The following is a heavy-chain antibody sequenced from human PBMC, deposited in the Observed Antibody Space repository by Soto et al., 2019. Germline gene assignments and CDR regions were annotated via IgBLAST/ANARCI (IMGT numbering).Heavy chain of an antibody. CDR3: ARDFRSGSFVYYGLDF. CDR1: GYPFTSYG. D-gene: IGHD1-26*01. J-gene: IGHJ6*02. Sequence: SSVKVSCKASGYPFTSYGISWVRQAPGQGLEWMGWISAYNGNTNYAQKLQGRVTMTTDTSTSTAYMELRSLRSDDTAVYYCARDFRSGSFVYYGLDFCGQGSSVTVSS. CDR2: ISAYNGNT. V-gene: IGHV1-18*01.